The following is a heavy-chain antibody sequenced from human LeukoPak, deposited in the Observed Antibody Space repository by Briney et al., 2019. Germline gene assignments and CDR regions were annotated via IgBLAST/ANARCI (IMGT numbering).Heavy chain of an antibody. D-gene: IGHD1-26*01. V-gene: IGHV3-33*01. J-gene: IGHJ4*02. Sequence: QPGGSLRLSCAASGFTFSTYAMHWVRQAPGKGLEWVAVIWYDGSNRYYGDSVQGRFTISRDNSKNTLYLQMNSLRAEDTAVYYCAIKSGSYPGSYFDYWGQGTLVTVSS. CDR3: AIKSGSYPGSYFDY. CDR1: GFTFSTYA. CDR2: IWYDGSNR.